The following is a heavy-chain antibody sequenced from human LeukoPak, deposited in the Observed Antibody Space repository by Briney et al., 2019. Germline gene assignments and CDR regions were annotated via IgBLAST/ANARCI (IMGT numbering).Heavy chain of an antibody. CDR3: ARDLGTGSVYTNRFDP. J-gene: IGHJ5*02. V-gene: IGHV3-13*01. Sequence: GGSLRLSCVASGFTFSNYEMLWVRQGTGGGPEWVSAIGSTGATYYADSVQGRFTISRDDAKTSLYLQMNSLRAGDTAVYFCARDLGTGSVYTNRFDPWGQGTLVTVSS. CDR2: IGSTGAT. D-gene: IGHD5/OR15-5a*01. CDR1: GFTFSNYE.